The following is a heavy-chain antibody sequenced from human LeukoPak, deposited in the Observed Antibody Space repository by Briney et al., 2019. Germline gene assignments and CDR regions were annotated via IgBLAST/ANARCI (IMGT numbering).Heavy chain of an antibody. V-gene: IGHV4-59*08. CDR1: GVSIFSYY. Sequence: SETLSLTCTGSGVSIFSYYWTWIRQPPGQGLEWIGYTHYSGTTKYNPALESRVTISVDTSKSQFSLKLSSPTAADTAVYYCATGRSIRYFDYWGQGTLLSVS. CDR3: ATGRSIRYFDY. D-gene: IGHD3-9*01. CDR2: THYSGTT. J-gene: IGHJ4*02.